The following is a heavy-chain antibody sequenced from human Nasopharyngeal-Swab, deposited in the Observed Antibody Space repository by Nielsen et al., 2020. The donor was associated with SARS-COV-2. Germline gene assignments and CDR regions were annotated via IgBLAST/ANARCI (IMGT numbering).Heavy chain of an antibody. CDR2: ISGSGGST. CDR1: GFTFSSYA. CDR3: AKDLAKYSGSYFDY. V-gene: IGHV3-23*01. Sequence: GESLKISCAASGFTFSSYAMSWVRQAPGKGLEWGSVISGSGGSTYYADSVKGRFTISRDNSKNTLYLQMDSLRAEDTAVYYCAKDLAKYSGSYFDYWGQGTLVTVSS. J-gene: IGHJ4*02. D-gene: IGHD1-26*01.